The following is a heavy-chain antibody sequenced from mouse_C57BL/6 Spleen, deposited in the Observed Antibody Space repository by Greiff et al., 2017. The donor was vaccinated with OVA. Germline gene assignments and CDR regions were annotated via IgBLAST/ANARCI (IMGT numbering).Heavy chain of an antibody. J-gene: IGHJ4*01. CDR3: ARLRGSSYAMDY. D-gene: IGHD1-1*01. CDR2: IDPSDSDT. Sequence: QVQLQQPGAELVMPGASVKLSCKASGYTFTSYWMHWVKQRPGQGLEWIGEIDPSDSDTNYNQKFKGKSTLTVDKSSSTAYMQLSSLTSEDSAVYYCARLRGSSYAMDYWGQGTSVTVSS. CDR1: GYTFTSYW. V-gene: IGHV1-69*01.